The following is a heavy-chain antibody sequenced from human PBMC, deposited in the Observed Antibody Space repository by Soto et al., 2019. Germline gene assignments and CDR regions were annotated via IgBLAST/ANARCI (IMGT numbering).Heavy chain of an antibody. J-gene: IGHJ4*02. D-gene: IGHD3-22*01. CDR3: ARVYYYDSSGYRTSYYSDY. CDR1: GGSISSGGYS. V-gene: IGHV4-30-2*01. Sequence: SETLSLTCAVSGGSISSGGYSWSWIRQPPGKGLEWIGYIYHSGSTYYNPSLKSRVTISVDRSKNQFSLKLSSVTAADTAVYYCARVYYYDSSGYRTSYYSDYWGQGTLVTVSS. CDR2: IYHSGST.